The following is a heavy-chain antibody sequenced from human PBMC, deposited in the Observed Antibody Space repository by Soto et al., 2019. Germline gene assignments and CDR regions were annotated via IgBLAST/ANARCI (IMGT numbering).Heavy chain of an antibody. CDR2: VSHTGAT. Sequence: QVQLQESGPGLVKPSETLSLTCTVSGGSISLERFYWTWIRQPPGKGLEWIGYVSHTGATNYNPSLQSRVDISVDTSSNQFSLKLRSLTAADTAVYFCPRGFSSAHINYYHFWGQGTLVSVSA. CDR1: GGSISLERFY. J-gene: IGHJ4*02. CDR3: PRGFSSAHINYYHF. V-gene: IGHV4-61*01.